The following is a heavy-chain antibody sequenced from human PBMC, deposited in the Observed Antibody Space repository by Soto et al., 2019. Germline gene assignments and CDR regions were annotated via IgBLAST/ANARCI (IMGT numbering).Heavy chain of an antibody. Sequence: GASLKISCKGSGYSFISHWICWVREIPGKGLEWMGIIYPGDSDTRYNPSFQGQVTISDDKSISTAYLQLSILKVSYTAIYFCSTLRAECGGGNWYSYYFDYWGQGTRVTVSS. V-gene: IGHV5-51*01. J-gene: IGHJ4*02. CDR3: STLRAECGGGNWYSYYFDY. CDR2: IYPGDSDT. CDR1: GYSFISHW. D-gene: IGHD2-21*01.